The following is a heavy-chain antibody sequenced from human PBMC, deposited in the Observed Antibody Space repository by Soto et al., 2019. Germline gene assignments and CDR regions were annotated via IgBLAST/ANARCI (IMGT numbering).Heavy chain of an antibody. CDR3: ARVKQGRGGYDSPFDY. J-gene: IGHJ4*02. Sequence: QVQLVESGGGMVQPGGSLRLSCAPSGFIFSSYGMHWVRQAPGKGLEWVAVIRYDGSNKYYADSVKGRFTISRDKSKNTLYLEMNSLRVEDTAVYYCARVKQGRGGYDSPFDYWGQGTLVTVSS. D-gene: IGHD5-12*01. V-gene: IGHV3-33*01. CDR1: GFIFSSYG. CDR2: IRYDGSNK.